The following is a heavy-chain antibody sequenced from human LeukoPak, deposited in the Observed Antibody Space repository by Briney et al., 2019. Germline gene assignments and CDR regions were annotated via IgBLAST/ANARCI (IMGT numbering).Heavy chain of an antibody. CDR2: ISWNSGSI. D-gene: IGHD6-13*01. J-gene: IGHJ3*02. Sequence: GGSLRLSCAASGFTFDDYAMHWVRQAPGKGLEWVSGISWNSGSIGYADSVKGRFTISRDNAKNSLYLQMNSLRAEDTALYYCAKASRAAAVLLDPNDAFDIWGQGTMVTVSS. CDR3: AKASRAAAVLLDPNDAFDI. V-gene: IGHV3-9*01. CDR1: GFTFDDYA.